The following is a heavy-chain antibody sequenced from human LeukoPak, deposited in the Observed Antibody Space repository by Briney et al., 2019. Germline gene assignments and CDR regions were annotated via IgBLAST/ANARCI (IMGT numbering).Heavy chain of an antibody. J-gene: IGHJ5*02. CDR1: GGTFSSYA. CDR3: ARASQAKYSSST. Sequence: GASVKVSCKASGGTFSSYATSWVRQAPGQGLEWMGRIIPILGIANYAQKFQGRVTITADKSTSTAYMELSSLRSEDTAVYYCARASQAKYSSSTWGQGTLVTVSS. CDR2: IIPILGIA. V-gene: IGHV1-69*04. D-gene: IGHD6-6*01.